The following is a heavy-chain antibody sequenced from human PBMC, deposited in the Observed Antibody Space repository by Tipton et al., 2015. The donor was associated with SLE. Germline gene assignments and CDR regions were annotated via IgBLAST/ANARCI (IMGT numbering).Heavy chain of an antibody. V-gene: IGHV4-59*11. CDR1: GGSITSRY. CDR2: IYYSGTT. Sequence: LSLTCTVSGGSITSRYWNWVRQPPGKGLEWIGYIYYSGTTSYNSSLKSRVTISVDSAKNQFSLKVSSVTAADTAVYFCAGGDFWSGLDYWGQGALVTVSS. CDR3: AGGDFWSGLDY. D-gene: IGHD3-3*01. J-gene: IGHJ4*02.